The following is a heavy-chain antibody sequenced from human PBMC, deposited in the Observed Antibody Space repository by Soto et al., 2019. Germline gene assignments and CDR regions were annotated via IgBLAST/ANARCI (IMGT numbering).Heavy chain of an antibody. V-gene: IGHV3-23*01. CDR1: GFRFSSKA. CDR3: AKENGFQFVNFGASGFDY. J-gene: IGHJ4*02. CDR2: ISGSGSST. D-gene: IGHD6-6*01. Sequence: EVQLLESGGGLVQPGGSLRLSCAASGFRFSSKAMSWVRQAPGKGLEWVSIISGSGSSTYYTDSLKGRFTISMDNSKNMVYLEMNYLRAEDTAVYYCAKENGFQFVNFGASGFDYWGQGSLVSVSS.